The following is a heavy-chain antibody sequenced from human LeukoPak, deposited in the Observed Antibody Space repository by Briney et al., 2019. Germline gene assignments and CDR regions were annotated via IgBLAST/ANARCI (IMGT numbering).Heavy chain of an antibody. J-gene: IGHJ6*03. V-gene: IGHV4-61*02. Sequence: MSSQTLPLTCTVSGGSISSDNYYWSWIRQPAGKGLEWIGRIYSSGSTKYNPSLKSRVTISVDTSKNQLSLNLTSVTAADTAVYYCARVIRRRQLVQDSYYYYMDVWGKGTTVTISS. CDR3: ARVIRRRQLVQDSYYYYMDV. D-gene: IGHD6-13*01. CDR1: GGSISSDNYY. CDR2: IYSSGST.